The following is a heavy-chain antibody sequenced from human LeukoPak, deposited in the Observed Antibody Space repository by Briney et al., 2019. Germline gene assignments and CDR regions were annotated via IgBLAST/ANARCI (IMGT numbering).Heavy chain of an antibody. CDR2: INPSGGST. D-gene: IGHD4-17*01. CDR1: GGTFSSYA. V-gene: IGHV1-46*01. CDR3: ARAMDKYGDYDY. Sequence: ASVKVSCKASGGTFSSYAISWVRQAPGQGLEWMGIINPSGGSTSYAQKFQGRVTMTRDTSTSTVYMELSSLRSEDTAVYYCARAMDKYGDYDYWGQGTLVTVSS. J-gene: IGHJ4*02.